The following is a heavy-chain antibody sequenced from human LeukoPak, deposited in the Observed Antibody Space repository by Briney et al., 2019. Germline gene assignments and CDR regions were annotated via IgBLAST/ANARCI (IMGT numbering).Heavy chain of an antibody. CDR3: ARDSHGFDY. V-gene: IGHV3-48*03. CDR2: ISSSGSTI. J-gene: IGHJ4*02. CDR1: GFTFSSYE. Sequence: PGGSLRLSCGASGFTFSSYEMNWARQAPGKGLEWVSYISSSGSTIYYADSVKGRFTISRDNAKNSLYLQMNSLRAEDTAVYYCARDSHGFDYWGQGTLVTVSS.